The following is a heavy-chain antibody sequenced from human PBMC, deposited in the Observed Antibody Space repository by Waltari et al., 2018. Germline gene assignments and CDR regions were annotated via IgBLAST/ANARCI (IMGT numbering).Heavy chain of an antibody. D-gene: IGHD6-13*01. V-gene: IGHV1-2*02. Sequence: QVQLVQPGAEVTRPGASVKVSCKASGYTFTGHYIHWIRQAPGQGLEWMVWINTNLGGTKFAQKFQGRITLTRDTSITTAYMELRRLTFDDTAVYYCARSPPSYSSSWYFFEHWGQGTLVTVSS. J-gene: IGHJ4*02. CDR1: GYTFTGHY. CDR2: INTNLGGT. CDR3: ARSPPSYSSSWYFFEH.